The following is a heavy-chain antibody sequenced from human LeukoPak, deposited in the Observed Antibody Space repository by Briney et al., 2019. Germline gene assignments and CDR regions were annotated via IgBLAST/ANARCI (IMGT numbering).Heavy chain of an antibody. CDR3: ARGAMATTPFFDY. V-gene: IGHV4-59*01. CDR2: VYYTGST. J-gene: IGHJ4*02. D-gene: IGHD5-24*01. CDR1: GGSISNYY. Sequence: PSETLSLTCPVSGGSISNYYYCTLLRQPPGKGPGWIGYVYYTGSTNFNPSLKSRVTMSLGQSRNQFSLKLTSLAAADTAVYYCARGAMATTPFFDYWGQGTLVTVSS.